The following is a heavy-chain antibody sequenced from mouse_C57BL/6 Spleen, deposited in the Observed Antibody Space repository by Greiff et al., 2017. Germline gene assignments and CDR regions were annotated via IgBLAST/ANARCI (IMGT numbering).Heavy chain of an antibody. Sequence: EVKLVESGGDLVKPGGSLKLSCAASGFTFSSYGMSWVRQTPDKRLEWVATISSGGSYTYYPDSVKGRFTISRDNAKNTLYLQMSSLKSEDTAMYYCARQEVLREAGAMDYWGQGTSVTVSS. CDR1: GFTFSSYG. CDR3: ARQEVLREAGAMDY. V-gene: IGHV5-6*01. J-gene: IGHJ4*01. D-gene: IGHD1-1*01. CDR2: ISSGGSYT.